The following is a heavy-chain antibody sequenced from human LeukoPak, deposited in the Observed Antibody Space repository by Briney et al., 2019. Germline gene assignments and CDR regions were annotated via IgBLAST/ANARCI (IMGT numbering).Heavy chain of an antibody. V-gene: IGHV1-69*01. CDR2: IIPIFGTA. Sequence: SSVKVSCKASGGTFSSYAISWVRQAPGQGLEWMGGIIPIFGTANYAQKFQGRVTITADESMSTAYMELSSLRSEDTAVYYCARVVSGRYYFDYWGQGTLVTVSS. CDR1: GGTFSSYA. CDR3: ARVVSGRYYFDY. J-gene: IGHJ4*02. D-gene: IGHD3-3*01.